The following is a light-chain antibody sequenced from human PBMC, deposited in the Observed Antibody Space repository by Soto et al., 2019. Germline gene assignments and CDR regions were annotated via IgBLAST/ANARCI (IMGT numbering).Light chain of an antibody. J-gene: IGLJ2*01. CDR3: KLWDSDIDHLGV. CDR1: NIGSQS. Sequence: SYELTQPPSVSVSPGETATIPCGGNNIGSQSVHWYQQKSGQAPVLVVFYDTVRPSGIPDRFSGSNSGNTATLTINRVEAGDEADYYCKLWDSDIDHLGVFGGGTKVTVL. V-gene: IGLV3-21*04. CDR2: YDT.